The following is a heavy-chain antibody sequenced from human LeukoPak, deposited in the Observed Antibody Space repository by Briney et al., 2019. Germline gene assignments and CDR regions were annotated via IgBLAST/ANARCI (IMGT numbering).Heavy chain of an antibody. CDR3: ASWGDYYGSGSYYND. CDR2: IYYSGST. CDR1: GGSISSSSYY. Sequence: NPSETLSLTCTVSGGSISSSSYYWGWIRQPPGKGLEWIGSIYYSGSTYYNPSLKSRVTISVDTSKNQFSLKLSSVTAADTAVYYCASWGDYYGSGSYYNDWGQGTLVTVSS. J-gene: IGHJ4*02. D-gene: IGHD3-10*01. V-gene: IGHV4-39*01.